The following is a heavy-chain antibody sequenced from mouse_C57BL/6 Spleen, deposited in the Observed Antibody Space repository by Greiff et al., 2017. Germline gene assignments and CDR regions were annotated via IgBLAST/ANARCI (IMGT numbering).Heavy chain of an antibody. V-gene: IGHV1-5*01. J-gene: IGHJ3*01. CDR1: GYTFTSYW. CDR3: TRRQDYDNGPWFAY. CDR2: IYPGNSDT. Sequence: VQLQQSGTVLARPGASVKMSCKTSGYTFTSYWMHWVKQRPGQGLEWIGAIYPGNSDTSYTQKVKGKATLTAVPSASTAYMELSSLTNEDSAVYYCTRRQDYDNGPWFAYWGQGTLVTVSA. D-gene: IGHD2-4*01.